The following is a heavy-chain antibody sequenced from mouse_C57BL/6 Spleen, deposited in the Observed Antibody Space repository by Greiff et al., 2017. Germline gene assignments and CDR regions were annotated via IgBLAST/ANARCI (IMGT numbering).Heavy chain of an antibody. J-gene: IGHJ3*01. Sequence: QVQLQQPGAELVRPGTSVKLSCKASGYTFTSYWMHWVKQRPGQGLEWIGVIDPSDSYTNYTPQFKGKATLTVDTSSSTAYMQLSRLTSEDSAVYYCGSRSKEEFAYWGQGTLVTVSA. D-gene: IGHD2-5*01. V-gene: IGHV1-59*01. CDR1: GYTFTSYW. CDR3: GSRSKEEFAY. CDR2: IDPSDSYT.